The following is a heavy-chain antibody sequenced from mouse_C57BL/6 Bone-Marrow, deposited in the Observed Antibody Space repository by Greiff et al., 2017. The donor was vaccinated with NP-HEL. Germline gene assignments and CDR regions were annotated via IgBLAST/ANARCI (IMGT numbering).Heavy chain of an antibody. J-gene: IGHJ1*03. CDR2: IDPENGDT. D-gene: IGHD1-1*01. V-gene: IGHV14-4*01. Sequence: EVQLQESGAELVRPGASVKLSCTASCFNIKDDYMHWVKQRPEQGLEWIGWIDPENGDTEYASKFQGKATITADTSSNTAYLQLSSLTSEDTAVYYCTLITTVVATDWYFDVWGTGTTVTVSS. CDR1: CFNIKDDY. CDR3: TLITTVVATDWYFDV.